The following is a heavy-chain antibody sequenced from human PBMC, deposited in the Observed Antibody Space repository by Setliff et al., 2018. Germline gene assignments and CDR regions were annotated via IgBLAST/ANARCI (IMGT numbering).Heavy chain of an antibody. D-gene: IGHD3-3*01. J-gene: IGHJ4*02. V-gene: IGHV3-23*01. CDR3: ARDLSGRSDS. CDR2: ISGSAANT. Sequence: GGSLRLSCAASGFTFDSYAMTWVRQAPGKGLEWVSTISGSAANTYYADSVEGRFTISRDNSKNTLYLQMNSLRAEDTGVYYCARDLSGRSDSWGQGTLVTVSS. CDR1: GFTFDSYA.